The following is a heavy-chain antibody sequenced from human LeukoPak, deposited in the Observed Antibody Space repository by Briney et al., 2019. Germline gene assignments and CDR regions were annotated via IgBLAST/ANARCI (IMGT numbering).Heavy chain of an antibody. Sequence: GGSLRLSCAASGFTFSSFFMTWVRQAPGKGLEWVSGITGSAGTTSYADSVKGRFTISRDNSKNTLYLEMNSLRAEDTAVYFCARAPGYYNNPFFDYWGQGTLVTVSS. CDR2: ITGSAGTT. CDR1: GFTFSSFF. CDR3: ARAPGYYNNPFFDY. V-gene: IGHV3-23*01. J-gene: IGHJ4*02. D-gene: IGHD4-11*01.